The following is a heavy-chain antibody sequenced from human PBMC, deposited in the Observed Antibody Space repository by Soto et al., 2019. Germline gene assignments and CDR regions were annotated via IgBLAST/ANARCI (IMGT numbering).Heavy chain of an antibody. CDR1: GGSFSGYY. CDR3: ARGRIAASY. Sequence: QVQLQQWGAGLLKPSETLSLTCAVYGGSFSGYYWSWIRQPPGKGLEWIGEINHSGSTNYNPSLRXRXTXXVDTSKHQFSLKLSSVTAADTAVYYCARGRIAASYWGQGTLVPVSS. D-gene: IGHD6-13*01. CDR2: INHSGST. J-gene: IGHJ4*02. V-gene: IGHV4-34*01.